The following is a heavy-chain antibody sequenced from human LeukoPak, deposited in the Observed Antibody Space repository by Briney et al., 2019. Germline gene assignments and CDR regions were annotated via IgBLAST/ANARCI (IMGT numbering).Heavy chain of an antibody. J-gene: IGHJ4*02. V-gene: IGHV3-30*03. Sequence: GGSLRLSCAASGFTFSSYGMHWVRQAPGKGLEWVAVISYDGSNKYYADSVKGRFTISRDNSKNTLYLQMNSLRAEDTAVYYCAGRTYYYDSSGYTIDYWGQGTLVTVSS. CDR2: ISYDGSNK. CDR3: AGRTYYYDSSGYTIDY. D-gene: IGHD3-22*01. CDR1: GFTFSSYG.